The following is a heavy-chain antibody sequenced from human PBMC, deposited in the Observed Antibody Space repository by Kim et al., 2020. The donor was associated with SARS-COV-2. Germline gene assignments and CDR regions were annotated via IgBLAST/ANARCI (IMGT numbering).Heavy chain of an antibody. CDR1: GGSVSSGSYY. J-gene: IGHJ3*02. CDR2: IYYSGST. CDR3: ARDRVLMVYYDAFDI. V-gene: IGHV4-61*01. D-gene: IGHD2-8*01. Sequence: SETLSLTCTVSGGSVSSGSYYWSWIRQPPGKGLEWIGYIYYSGSTNYNPSLKSRVTISVDTSKNQFSLKLSSVTAADTAVYYCARDRVLMVYYDAFDIWGQGTMVTVSS.